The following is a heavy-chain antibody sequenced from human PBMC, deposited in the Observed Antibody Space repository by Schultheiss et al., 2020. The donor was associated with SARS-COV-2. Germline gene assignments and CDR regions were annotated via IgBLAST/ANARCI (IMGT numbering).Heavy chain of an antibody. D-gene: IGHD5-18*01. CDR2: MNPNSGGT. V-gene: IGHV1-8*01. Sequence: ASVKVSCKASGYTFTSYDINWVRQATGQWLEWMGWMNPNSGGTNYAQKFQGRVTITRDTSASTASMELSSLRSEDTAVYYCARDLRDTAMVFYYYYGMDVWGQGTTVTVSS. CDR1: GYTFTSYD. CDR3: ARDLRDTAMVFYYYYGMDV. J-gene: IGHJ6*02.